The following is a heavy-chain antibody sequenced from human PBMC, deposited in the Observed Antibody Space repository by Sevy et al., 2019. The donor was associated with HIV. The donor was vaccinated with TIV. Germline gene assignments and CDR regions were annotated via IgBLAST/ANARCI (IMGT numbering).Heavy chain of an antibody. CDR3: ARPSLRIAAAASAFYDN. D-gene: IGHD6-13*01. J-gene: IGHJ4*02. CDR1: GYSFSSYA. Sequence: GGSLRLSCVVSGYSFSSYAISWVRQAPGKGLEWDSTINGRGGSTYYADSVKRRFTISRDNPKNTLFLQMINLRVDDTAIYYCARPSLRIAAAASAFYDNWGQGTLVTVSS. CDR2: INGRGGST. V-gene: IGHV3-23*01.